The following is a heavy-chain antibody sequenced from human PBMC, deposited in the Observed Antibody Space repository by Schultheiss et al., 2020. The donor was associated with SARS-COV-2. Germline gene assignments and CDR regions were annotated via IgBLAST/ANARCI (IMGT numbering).Heavy chain of an antibody. V-gene: IGHV4-59*10. D-gene: IGHD1-26*01. Sequence: SETLSLTCAVYGGSISSYYWSWIRQPAGKGLEWIGRIYTSGSTNYNPSLKSRVTISVDTSKNQFSLKLSSVTAADTAVYYCASYQTMGATFDYWGQGTLVTVAS. CDR2: IYTSGST. CDR1: GGSISSYY. J-gene: IGHJ4*02. CDR3: ASYQTMGATFDY.